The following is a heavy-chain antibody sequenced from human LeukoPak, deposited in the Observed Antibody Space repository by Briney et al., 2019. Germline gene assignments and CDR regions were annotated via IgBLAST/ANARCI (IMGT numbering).Heavy chain of an antibody. V-gene: IGHV4-59*01. Sequence: SETLSLTCTVSGGSISSYYWNWIRQPPGKGLEWIGYIFYSGITNYNPSLKSRVTISVDTSKKQFSLKLTSVTAADTAVYYCARDSGSYPHWFAPWGQGTLVAVSS. CDR3: ARDSGSYPHWFAP. CDR2: IFYSGIT. CDR1: GGSISSYY. D-gene: IGHD1-26*01. J-gene: IGHJ5*02.